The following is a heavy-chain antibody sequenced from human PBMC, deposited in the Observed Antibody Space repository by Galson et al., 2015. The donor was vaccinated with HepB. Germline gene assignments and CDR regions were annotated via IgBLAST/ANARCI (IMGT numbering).Heavy chain of an antibody. J-gene: IGHJ5*02. V-gene: IGHV3-23*01. D-gene: IGHD6-25*01. CDR3: ARDPAGARFDT. CDR2: INGRGDTT. CDR1: GFTFLDYV. Sequence: SLRLSCAASGFTFLDYVMSWVRHSPGKGLEWVSSINGRGDTTYYGGSVAGRFTVSRDNSKNTLFLQMSSLRADDTAVYYCARDPAGARFDTWGQGALVTVSS.